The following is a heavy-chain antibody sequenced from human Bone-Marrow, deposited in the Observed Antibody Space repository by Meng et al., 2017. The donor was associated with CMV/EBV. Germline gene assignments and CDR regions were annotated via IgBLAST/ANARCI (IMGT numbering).Heavy chain of an antibody. D-gene: IGHD2-2*01. V-gene: IGHV4-31*03. J-gene: IGHJ1*01. CDR3: ARTVLIPGAPVAEYFQL. Sequence: SETLSLTCTVSGVSISSGRCYWSWLRQHPGKGLEWIGHICYSGTTYYNPSLKSRLTMSVDTSKNQFSLRLSSVTAADTAVYYCARTVLIPGAPVAEYFQLWGHGTRVTVSS. CDR2: ICYSGTT. CDR1: GVSISSGRCY.